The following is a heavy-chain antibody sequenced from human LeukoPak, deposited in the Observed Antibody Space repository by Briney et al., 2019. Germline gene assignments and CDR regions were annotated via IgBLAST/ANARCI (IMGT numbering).Heavy chain of an antibody. CDR2: ISGSGGSA. J-gene: IGHJ5*02. V-gene: IGHV3-23*01. CDR3: AGSSWYQVRWFDP. CDR1: GFTFSSYA. Sequence: GGSLRLSCAASGFTFSSYAMSWVRQAPGKGLEWVSAISGSGGSAYYADSVKGRFTISRDNSKNTLYLQMNSLRAEDTAVYYCAGSSWYQVRWFDPWGQGTLVTVSS. D-gene: IGHD6-13*01.